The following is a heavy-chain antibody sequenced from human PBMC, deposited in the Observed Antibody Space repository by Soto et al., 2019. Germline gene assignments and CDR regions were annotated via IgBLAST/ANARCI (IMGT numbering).Heavy chain of an antibody. V-gene: IGHV4-34*01. CDR2: ISQSEGA. CDR1: GGSLSDNN. CDR3: ARGMDSAKTGY. D-gene: IGHD5-18*01. J-gene: IGHJ4*02. Sequence: PSETLSLTCSVYGGSLSDNNWSWIRQPPGKGLEWIGEISQSEGAHYNPSLKSRVTIILDTSNNQFSLKLTSVTAADTALYYCARGMDSAKTGYWGQGTLVTVSS.